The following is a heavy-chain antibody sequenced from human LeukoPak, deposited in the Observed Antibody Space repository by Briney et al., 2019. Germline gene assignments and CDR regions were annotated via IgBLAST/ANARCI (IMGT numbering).Heavy chain of an antibody. V-gene: IGHV1-69*13. D-gene: IGHD6-6*01. CDR2: IIPIFGTA. Sequence: SVKVSCKASGGTFSSYAISWVRQAPGQGLEWMGGIIPIFGTANYAQKFQGRVSITADESTSTAYMELSSLRSEDTAVYYCARGSSIPRYYYYMDVWGKGTTVTVSS. J-gene: IGHJ6*03. CDR1: GGTFSSYA. CDR3: ARGSSIPRYYYYMDV.